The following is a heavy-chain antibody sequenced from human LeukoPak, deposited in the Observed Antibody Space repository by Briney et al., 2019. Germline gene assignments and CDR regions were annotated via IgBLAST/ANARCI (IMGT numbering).Heavy chain of an antibody. Sequence: QTGGSLRLSCAASGLTFSSYAMHWVRQAPGKGLEWVAVISYDGSNKYYADSVKGRFTISRDNSKNTLYLQMNSLRAEDTAVYYCARGRQWLVRGWFDPWGQGTLVTVSS. V-gene: IGHV3-30*01. CDR2: ISYDGSNK. J-gene: IGHJ5*02. D-gene: IGHD6-19*01. CDR3: ARGRQWLVRGWFDP. CDR1: GLTFSSYA.